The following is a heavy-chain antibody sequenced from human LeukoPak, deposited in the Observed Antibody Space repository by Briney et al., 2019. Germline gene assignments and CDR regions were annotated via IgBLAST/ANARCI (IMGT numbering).Heavy chain of an antibody. D-gene: IGHD3-16*01. CDR3: ATYTHWVAGDV. Sequence: GGSLRLSCAASGFTFSDSWMSWVRQAPGKGLEWVANMNQDGSDKDYVDSVKGRFTISRDNARNSLYLQMGSLRAGDTAVYYCATYTHWVAGDVWGQGTTVTVSS. CDR1: GFTFSDSW. J-gene: IGHJ6*02. V-gene: IGHV3-7*01. CDR2: MNQDGSDK.